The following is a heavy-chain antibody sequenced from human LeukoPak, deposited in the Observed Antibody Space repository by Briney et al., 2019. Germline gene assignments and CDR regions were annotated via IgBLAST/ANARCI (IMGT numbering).Heavy chain of an antibody. CDR1: GGSFSGYY. CDR2: INHSGST. D-gene: IGHD6-19*01. V-gene: IGHV4-34*01. J-gene: IGHJ4*02. Sequence: PSETLSLTCAVYGGSFSGYYWSWIRQPPGKGLEWIGEINHSGSTNYNPSLKSRVTTSVDTSKNQFSLKLSSVTAADTAVYYCASRSSGPPDFDYWGQGTLVTVSS. CDR3: ASRSSGPPDFDY.